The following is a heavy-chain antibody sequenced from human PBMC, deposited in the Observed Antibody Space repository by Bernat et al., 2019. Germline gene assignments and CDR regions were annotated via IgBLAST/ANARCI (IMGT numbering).Heavy chain of an antibody. J-gene: IGHJ4*02. V-gene: IGHV3-30*18. CDR2: ISYDGSNK. CDR1: GFTFSSYG. Sequence: QVQLVESGGGVVQPGRSLRLSCAASGFTFSSYGMHWVRQAPGKGLEWVAVISYDGSNKYYADSVKGRFTISRDNSKNTLYLQMNSLRAEDTAVYYCAKDREVDYYDSSVWGYFDYWGQGTLVTVSS. CDR3: AKDREVDYYDSSVWGYFDY. D-gene: IGHD3-22*01.